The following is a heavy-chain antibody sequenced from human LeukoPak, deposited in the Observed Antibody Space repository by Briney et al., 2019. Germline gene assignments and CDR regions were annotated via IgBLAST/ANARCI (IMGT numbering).Heavy chain of an antibody. D-gene: IGHD3-22*01. CDR1: GYTFTSYD. CDR3: ASALYDSSGYYSYYYYYMDV. J-gene: IGHJ6*03. Sequence: ASVKVSCKASGYTFTSYDINWVRQATGQGLEWMGWVNPNSGNTGYAQKFQGRVTMTRNTSISTAYMELSSLRSEDTAVYYCASALYDSSGYYSYYYYYMDVWGKGTTVTVSS. V-gene: IGHV1-8*01. CDR2: VNPNSGNT.